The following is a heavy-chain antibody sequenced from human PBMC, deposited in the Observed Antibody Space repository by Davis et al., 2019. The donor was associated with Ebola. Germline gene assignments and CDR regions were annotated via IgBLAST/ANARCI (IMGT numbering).Heavy chain of an antibody. D-gene: IGHD6-13*01. Sequence: AASVKVSCKASGGTFSSYAMHWVRQAPGKGLEYVSAISSNGGSTYYADSVKGRFTISRDNSKNTLYLQMSSLRAEDTAVYYCVKGPPIAAAGTFDYWGQGTLVTVSS. CDR3: VKGPPIAAAGTFDY. J-gene: IGHJ4*02. CDR1: GGTFSSYA. CDR2: ISSNGGST. V-gene: IGHV3-64D*06.